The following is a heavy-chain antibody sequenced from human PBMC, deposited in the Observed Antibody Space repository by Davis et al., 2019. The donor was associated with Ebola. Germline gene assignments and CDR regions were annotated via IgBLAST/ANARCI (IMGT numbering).Heavy chain of an antibody. CDR2: ISYDGSNK. V-gene: IGHV3-30*04. CDR1: GFTFSSYA. CDR3: AKGIVVVTAPLFDY. J-gene: IGHJ4*02. D-gene: IGHD2-21*02. Sequence: GESLKISCAASGFTFSSYAMHWVRQAPGKGLEWVAVISYDGSNKYYADSVKGRFTISRDNSKNTLYLQMNSLRAEDRAVYYCAKGIVVVTAPLFDYWGQGTLVTVSS.